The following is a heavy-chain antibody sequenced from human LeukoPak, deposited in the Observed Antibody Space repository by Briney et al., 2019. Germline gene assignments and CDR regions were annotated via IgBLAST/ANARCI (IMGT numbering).Heavy chain of an antibody. CDR3: TRGSTMNRNALDI. CDR2: IYISGDT. V-gene: IGHV3-53*01. CDR1: GFTVSTNY. Sequence: GGSLRLSCAASGFTVSTNYMSWVRQAPGKGLEWVSVIYISGDTYYSDSVKGRFTISRDNAKNTLYLQMNSLRVEDTAVYYCTRGSTMNRNALDIWGQGTMVTVSS. J-gene: IGHJ3*02. D-gene: IGHD3-22*01.